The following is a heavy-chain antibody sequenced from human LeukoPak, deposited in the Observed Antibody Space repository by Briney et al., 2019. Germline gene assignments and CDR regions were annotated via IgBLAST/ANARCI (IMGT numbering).Heavy chain of an antibody. Sequence: PGGSLRLSCSASGFTFNTYAMHWVRQAPGKGLESVSGISSNGVDTYYADSVKGRFTIPRDNSKNTLYLQMSSLRAEDTGLYSCVRRVSGTFYFDHWGQGTLVTVSS. J-gene: IGHJ4*02. D-gene: IGHD3-9*01. CDR2: ISSNGVDT. CDR1: GFTFNTYA. CDR3: VRRVSGTFYFDH. V-gene: IGHV3-64D*06.